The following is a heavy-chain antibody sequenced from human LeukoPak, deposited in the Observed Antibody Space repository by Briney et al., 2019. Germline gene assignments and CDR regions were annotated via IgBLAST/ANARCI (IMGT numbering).Heavy chain of an antibody. CDR1: GFTFSSYG. CDR2: IRYDGSNK. D-gene: IGHD2-2*01. V-gene: IGHV3-30*02. J-gene: IGHJ4*02. CDR3: AKDQYSSTSCYGSPGY. Sequence: GGSLRLSCAASGFTFSSYGMHWVRQAPGKGLEWVAFIRYDGSNKYYGDSVKGRFTISRDNSKNTLYLQMNSLRAEDTAVYYCAKDQYSSTSCYGSPGYWGQGTLVTVSS.